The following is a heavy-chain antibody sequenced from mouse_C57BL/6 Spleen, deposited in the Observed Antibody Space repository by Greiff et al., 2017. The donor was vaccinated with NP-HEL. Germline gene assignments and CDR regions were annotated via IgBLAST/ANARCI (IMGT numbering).Heavy chain of an antibody. CDR3: ARQGPQKGFAY. J-gene: IGHJ3*01. CDR1: GYTFTSYW. CDR2: IHPNSGST. V-gene: IGHV1-64*01. D-gene: IGHD6-1*01. Sequence: QVQLQQPGAELVKPGASVKLSCKASGYTFTSYWMHWVKQRPGQGLEWIGKIHPNSGSTNYNEKFKSKATLTVDKSSSTAYMQLSSLTSEDSAVYYCARQGPQKGFAYWGQGTLVTVSA.